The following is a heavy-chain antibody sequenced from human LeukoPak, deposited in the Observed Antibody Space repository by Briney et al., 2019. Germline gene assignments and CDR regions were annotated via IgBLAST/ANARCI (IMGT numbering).Heavy chain of an antibody. CDR3: ARGVWDIVVVPAAMGRYYFDY. CDR2: TYYRSKWYN. D-gene: IGHD2-2*01. CDR1: GDSVSSNSAA. Sequence: SQTLSLTCAISGDSVSSNSAAWNWIRQSPSRGLEWLGRTYYRSKWYNDYAVSVKSRITINPYTSKNQFSLQLNSVTPEDTAVYYCARGVWDIVVVPAAMGRYYFDYWGQGTLVTVSS. V-gene: IGHV6-1*01. J-gene: IGHJ4*02.